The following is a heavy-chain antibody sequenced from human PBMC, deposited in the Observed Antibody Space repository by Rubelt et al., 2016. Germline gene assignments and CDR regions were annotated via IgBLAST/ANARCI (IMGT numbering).Heavy chain of an antibody. CDR3: ARRQQLGPFDY. D-gene: IGHD6-13*01. CDR1: GGTFRSYA. V-gene: IGHV1-69*01. J-gene: IGHJ4*02. Sequence: QVQLVQSGAEVKKPGSSLKVSCQASGGTFRSYAISWVRQAPGQGLAWMGGFILIFWTATYAQKLQGSVTIIADESTSTSYMELSSLRSEDTAVYYCARRQQLGPFDYWGQGTLVTVSS. CDR2: FILIFWTA.